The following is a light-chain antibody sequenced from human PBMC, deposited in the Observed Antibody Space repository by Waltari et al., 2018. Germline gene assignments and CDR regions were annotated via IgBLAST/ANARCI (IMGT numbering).Light chain of an antibody. Sequence: DIVMTQSPDSLAVYLGERATITCTSSQSVLNSSNNKTSLAWYPQKPGQSPKLLIYWASTRESGVPDRFSGSGSGTAFTLTISSLQAEDVAIYYCQHYYRAPHTFGQGTKLEIK. CDR2: WAS. CDR1: QSVLNSSNNKTS. V-gene: IGKV4-1*01. CDR3: QHYYRAPHT. J-gene: IGKJ2*01.